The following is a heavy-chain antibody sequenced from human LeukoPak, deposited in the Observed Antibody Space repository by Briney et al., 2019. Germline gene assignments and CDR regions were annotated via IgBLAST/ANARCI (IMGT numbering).Heavy chain of an antibody. J-gene: IGHJ3*02. V-gene: IGHV3-48*01. CDR1: GFTFSSYS. CDR3: AREETGIAAPGRDAFDI. CDR2: ISSSSSTI. Sequence: GGSLRLSCAASGFTFSSYSMNWVRQAPGKGLEWVSYISSSSSTIYYADSVKGRFTISRDNAKNSLYLQMNSLRAEDTAVYYCAREETGIAAPGRDAFDIWGQGTMVTVSS. D-gene: IGHD6-13*01.